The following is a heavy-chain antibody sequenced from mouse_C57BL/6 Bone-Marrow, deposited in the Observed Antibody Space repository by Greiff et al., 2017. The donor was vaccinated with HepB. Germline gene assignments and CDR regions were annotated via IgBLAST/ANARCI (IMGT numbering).Heavy chain of an antibody. J-gene: IGHJ4*01. CDR1: GFTFSDYY. Sequence: EVQLVESGGGLVQPGGSLKLSCAASGFTFSDYYMYWVRQTPEKRLEWVAYISNGGGSTYYPDTVKGRFTISRDNAKNTLYLQMSRLKSEDTAMYYCARHYDGYAMDYWGQGTSVTVSS. D-gene: IGHD2-3*01. V-gene: IGHV5-12*01. CDR2: ISNGGGST. CDR3: ARHYDGYAMDY.